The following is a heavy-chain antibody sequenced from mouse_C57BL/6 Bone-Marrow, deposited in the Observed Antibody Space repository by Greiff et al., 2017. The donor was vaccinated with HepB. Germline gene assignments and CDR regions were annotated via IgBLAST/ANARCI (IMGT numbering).Heavy chain of an antibody. D-gene: IGHD1-1*01. CDR3: ASYYYGSSSETWAVFYAMDD. J-gene: IGHJ4*01. CDR1: GYTFTSYW. Sequence: VQLQQSGAELAKPGASVKLSCKASGYTFTSYWMHWVKQRPGQGLEWIGYINPSSGYTKYTQKFKDKATFTADKSSSTAYMQLSSLTSEDSAVYYCASYYYGSSSETWAVFYAMDDWGQGTSVTVSS. CDR2: INPSSGYT. V-gene: IGHV1-7*01.